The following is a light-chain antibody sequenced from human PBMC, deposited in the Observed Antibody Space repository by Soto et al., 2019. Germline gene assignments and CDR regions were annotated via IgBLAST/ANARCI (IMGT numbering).Light chain of an antibody. J-gene: IGLJ1*01. CDR1: SSDVGGYNY. Sequence: QSALAQPASVSGSPGQSLTISCTGTSSDVGGYNYVSWYQQHPGKAPKLMIYDVTNRPSGVSNRFSGSKSGNTASLTISRLQAEDEADYYCSSYTSSSTYVFGTGTKVTVL. CDR3: SSYTSSSTYV. V-gene: IGLV2-14*01. CDR2: DVT.